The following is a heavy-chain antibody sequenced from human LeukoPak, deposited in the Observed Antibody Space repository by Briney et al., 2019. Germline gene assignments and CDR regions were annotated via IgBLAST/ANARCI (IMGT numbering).Heavy chain of an antibody. J-gene: IGHJ4*02. CDR2: INGDGSIT. D-gene: IGHD3-10*01. V-gene: IGHV3-74*01. Sequence: GGSLRLSCAASGFTISGYWMHWVRQAPGKGLVWVSRINGDGSITAYADSVKGRFTISRDNAKNTLYLQTNSLRAEDTAVYYCARGRAGNYYNHNDYWGQGTLVTVSS. CDR1: GFTISGYW. CDR3: ARGRAGNYYNHNDY.